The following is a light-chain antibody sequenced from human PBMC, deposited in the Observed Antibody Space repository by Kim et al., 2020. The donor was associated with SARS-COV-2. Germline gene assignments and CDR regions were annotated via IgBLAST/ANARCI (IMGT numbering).Light chain of an antibody. CDR2: EVS. Sequence: SLSAGESTTRSCRASQSVINFLAWYQHKNGQAPRLLIYEVSDRATGVPARFSGSGSGTDFTLTISRLEPEDFAVYYCQQRGNSITFGQGTRVEIK. V-gene: IGKV3-11*01. CDR3: QQRGNSIT. CDR1: QSVINF. J-gene: IGKJ5*01.